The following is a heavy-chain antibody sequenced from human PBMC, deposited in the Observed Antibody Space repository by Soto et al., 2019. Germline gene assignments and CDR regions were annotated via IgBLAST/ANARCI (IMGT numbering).Heavy chain of an antibody. J-gene: IGHJ6*02. D-gene: IGHD3-10*01. Sequence: QVQLQESGPGLVKPSETLSLSCTVSGGSISSYYWSWFRQSPGKRMEWIGYVHHSWGSSYNPSLRIRVAISLDTSKSQFSLKVTSVTATDTAVYYCARQGFGPLHGLVDVWGQGNTVTVSS. CDR2: VHHSWGS. V-gene: IGHV4-59*08. CDR3: ARQGFGPLHGLVDV. CDR1: GGSISSYY.